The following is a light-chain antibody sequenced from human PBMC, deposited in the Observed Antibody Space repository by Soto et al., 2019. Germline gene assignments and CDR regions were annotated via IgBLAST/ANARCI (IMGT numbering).Light chain of an antibody. J-gene: IGKJ1*01. V-gene: IGKV1-5*01. CDR3: QQYNSYVKT. CDR2: DAS. CDR1: QSISSW. Sequence: DIQMTQSPSTLSASVGDRVTITCRASQSISSWLAWYQQKPGKAPKLLIYDASVLESGVPSRFSGSGSGTEFTLTISSLQPDDFATYYCQQYNSYVKTFGQGTKVEIK.